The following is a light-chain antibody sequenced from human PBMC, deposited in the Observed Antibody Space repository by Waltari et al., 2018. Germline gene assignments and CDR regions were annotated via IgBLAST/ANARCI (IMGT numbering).Light chain of an antibody. CDR3: SSFTRSNIVI. CDR2: EVG. CDR1: RRDIGGYNY. J-gene: IGLJ2*01. V-gene: IGLV2-14*01. Sequence: QSALTQPASVSGPPGQSITISCTGSRRDIGGYNYVSWYQHYPDKSPKRIIFEVGVRPSGGATPLSGYTAGNTAFLTISGLQAADEAHYYCSSFTRSNIVIFGGGTRLTVL.